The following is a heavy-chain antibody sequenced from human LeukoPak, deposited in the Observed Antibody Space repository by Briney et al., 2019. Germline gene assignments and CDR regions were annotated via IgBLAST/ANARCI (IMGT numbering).Heavy chain of an antibody. J-gene: IGHJ6*04. Sequence: GGSLRLSCAASGFSFSTYEMDWVRQAPGKGLEWVAFIRYDGSNKYYADSVKGRFTISRDNSKNTLYLQMNSLRAEDTAVYYCTFVDVWGKGTTVTISS. V-gene: IGHV3-30*02. CDR1: GFSFSTYE. CDR3: TFVDV. CDR2: IRYDGSNK.